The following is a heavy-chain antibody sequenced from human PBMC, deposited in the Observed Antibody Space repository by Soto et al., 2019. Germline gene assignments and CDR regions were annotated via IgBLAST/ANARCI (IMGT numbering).Heavy chain of an antibody. Sequence: PGGSLRLACAASGFTFSHYAMHWVRQAPGKGLEWVSVIWSDGSNKYYTDSVKGRFTISRDNSKNTVHLQMNSLRAEDTAVYYCARDQTGSYPYNWFDPWGQGTLVTVSS. J-gene: IGHJ5*02. CDR2: IWSDGSNK. V-gene: IGHV3-33*08. CDR1: GFTFSHYA. D-gene: IGHD1-26*01. CDR3: ARDQTGSYPYNWFDP.